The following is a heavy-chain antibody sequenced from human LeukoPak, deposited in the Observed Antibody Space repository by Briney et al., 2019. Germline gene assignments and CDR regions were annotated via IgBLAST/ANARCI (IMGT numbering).Heavy chain of an antibody. Sequence: GASVKVSCKASGGTFSSYAISWVRQAPGQGLEWMGGIIPIFGTANYAQKFQGRVTITADESTSTAYMELSSLRSEDTAVYYCARGGPDYDYVWGSYRYPAIVYFDYWGQGTLVTVSS. CDR2: IIPIFGTA. J-gene: IGHJ4*02. CDR1: GGTFSSYA. D-gene: IGHD3-16*02. V-gene: IGHV1-69*13. CDR3: ARGGPDYDYVWGSYRYPAIVYFDY.